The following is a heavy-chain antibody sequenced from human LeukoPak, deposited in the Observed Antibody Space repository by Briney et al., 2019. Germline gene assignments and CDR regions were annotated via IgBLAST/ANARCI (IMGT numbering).Heavy chain of an antibody. V-gene: IGHV3-11*04. CDR3: AREGIAVAGNWFDP. J-gene: IGHJ5*02. CDR2: ISSSGSTI. D-gene: IGHD6-19*01. CDR1: GFTFSDYY. Sequence: GGSLRPSCAASGFTFSDYYMSWIRQAPGKGLEWVSYISSSGSTIYYADSAKGRFTISRDNAKNSLYLQMNSLRAEDTAVYYCAREGIAVAGNWFDPWGQGTLVTVSS.